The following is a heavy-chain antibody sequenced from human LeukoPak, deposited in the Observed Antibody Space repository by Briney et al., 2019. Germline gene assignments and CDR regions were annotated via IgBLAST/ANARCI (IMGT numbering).Heavy chain of an antibody. CDR1: GYTFTGYY. D-gene: IGHD2-2*01. CDR2: INPNSGGT. V-gene: IGHV1-2*02. J-gene: IGHJ3*02. Sequence: ASVKVSCKASGYTFTGYYMHWVRQAPGQGLEWMGWINPNSGGTNYAQKFQGRVTMTRDTSISTAYMELSRLRSDDTAVYYCASEIVVVPAVMDGDDAFDIWGQGTMVTVSS. CDR3: ASEIVVVPAVMDGDDAFDI.